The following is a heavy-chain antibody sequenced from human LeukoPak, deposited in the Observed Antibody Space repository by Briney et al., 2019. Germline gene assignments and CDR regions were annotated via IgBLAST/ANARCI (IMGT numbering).Heavy chain of an antibody. D-gene: IGHD3-22*01. CDR3: ARVTGYMIEDYFDY. V-gene: IGHV4-59*01. CDR2: IYYSGST. Sequence: SETLSLTCAVYGGSFSSYYWSWIRQPPGKGLEWIGYIYYSGSTNYNPSLKSRVTISVDTSKNQFPLRLRSVTAANTTVYYCARVTGYMIEDYFDYWGQGTLVTVSS. CDR1: GGSFSSYY. J-gene: IGHJ4*02.